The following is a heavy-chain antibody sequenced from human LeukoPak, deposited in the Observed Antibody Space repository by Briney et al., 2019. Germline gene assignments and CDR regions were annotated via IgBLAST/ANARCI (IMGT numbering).Heavy chain of an antibody. CDR2: IYYSGST. D-gene: IGHD6-19*01. CDR1: GGSIGSYY. Sequence: SETLSLTCTVPGGSIGSYYWSWIRQPPGKGLEWIGYIYYSGSTNYNPSLKSRVTISVDTSKNQFSLKLSSVTAADTAVYYCARGTVAVASAFDYWGQGTLVTVSS. J-gene: IGHJ4*02. V-gene: IGHV4-59*01. CDR3: ARGTVAVASAFDY.